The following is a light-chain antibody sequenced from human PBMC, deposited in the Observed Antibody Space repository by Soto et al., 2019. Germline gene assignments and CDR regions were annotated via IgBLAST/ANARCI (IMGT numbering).Light chain of an antibody. Sequence: QSVLTQSPSASGTPGQRVRIFCSGSSSNIGSNYVYWYQQLPGTAPKVLIYRNNQRPSGVPDRFSGSKSGTSASLAISGLRSDDEADYYCAAWDDSLSGWVFGGGTKVTVL. CDR2: RNN. J-gene: IGLJ3*02. CDR3: AAWDDSLSGWV. V-gene: IGLV1-47*01. CDR1: SSNIGSNY.